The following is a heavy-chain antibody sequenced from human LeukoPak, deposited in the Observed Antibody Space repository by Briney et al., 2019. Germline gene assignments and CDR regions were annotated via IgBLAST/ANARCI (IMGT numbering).Heavy chain of an antibody. D-gene: IGHD3-22*01. Sequence: SETLSLTCAVYGGSFSGYYWSWIRQPPGKGLEWIGEINHSGSTNYNSSLKSRVTISLDTSKNQFSLRLSSVTAADTAVYYCAREETPTTYYYDSSGYQEHYWGQGTLVTVSS. CDR3: AREETPTTYYYDSSGYQEHY. J-gene: IGHJ4*02. CDR2: INHSGST. V-gene: IGHV4-34*01. CDR1: GGSFSGYY.